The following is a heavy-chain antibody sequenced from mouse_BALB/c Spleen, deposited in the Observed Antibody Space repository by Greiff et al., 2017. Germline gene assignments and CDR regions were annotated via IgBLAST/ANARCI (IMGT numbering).Heavy chain of an antibody. V-gene: IGHV5-6*01. D-gene: IGHD1-1*01. CDR3: ASGLEVVANPFAY. CDR1: GFTFSSYG. J-gene: IGHJ3*01. CDR2: ISSGGSYT. Sequence: VQLKESGGDLVKPGGSLKLSCAASGFTFSSYGMSWVRQTPDKRLEWVATISSGGSYTYYPDSVKGRFTISRDNAKNTLYLQMSSLKSEDTAMYYCASGLEVVANPFAYWGQGTLVTVSA.